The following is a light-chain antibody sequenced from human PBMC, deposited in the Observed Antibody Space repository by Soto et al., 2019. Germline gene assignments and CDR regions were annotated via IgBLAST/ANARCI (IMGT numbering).Light chain of an antibody. V-gene: IGKV3-20*01. CDR3: QQYGSSPYT. CDR2: DAF. CDR1: ESISNNY. J-gene: IGKJ2*01. Sequence: EIVLTQSPGTLSLSPGETATLSCRASESISNNYLAWYQHKPGQAPTFLIFDAFRRHTGIPDRFSGSGSGTDFTLTIDRLEPEDFAVYFCQQYGSSPYTFGQGTKVDIK.